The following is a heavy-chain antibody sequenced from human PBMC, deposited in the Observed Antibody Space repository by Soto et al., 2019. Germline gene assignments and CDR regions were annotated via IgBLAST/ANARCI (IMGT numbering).Heavy chain of an antibody. V-gene: IGHV3-33*01. CDR2: IWYDGSKM. D-gene: IGHD1-20*01. Sequence: QVELVESGGGVVQPGRSLRLSCAVSGFIFSTYGMHWARQVPGKGLEWVAVIWYDGSKMYYADSVKGRFTISRDNSENTLYLQMNSLRVEDTAVYYCARERYNWNDVAPGAFDIWGQGTMVTVSS. CDR1: GFIFSTYG. J-gene: IGHJ3*02. CDR3: ARERYNWNDVAPGAFDI.